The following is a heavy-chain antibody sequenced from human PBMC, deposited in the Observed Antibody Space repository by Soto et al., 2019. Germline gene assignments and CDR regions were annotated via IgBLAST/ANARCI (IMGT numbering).Heavy chain of an antibody. J-gene: IGHJ6*02. V-gene: IGHV1-24*01. D-gene: IGHD1-1*01. CDR3: ATESRNPYYYYYGMDV. CDR1: GYTLTELS. CDR2: FDPEDGET. Sequence: SVKGSCKVSGYTLTELSMHWVRQAPVKGLEWMGGFDPEDGETIYAQKFQGRVTMTEDTSTDTAYMELSSLRSEDTAVYYCATESRNPYYYYYGMDVWGQGTTVTVSS.